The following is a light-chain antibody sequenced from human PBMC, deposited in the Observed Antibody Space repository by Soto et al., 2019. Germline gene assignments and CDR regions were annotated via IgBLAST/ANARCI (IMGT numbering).Light chain of an antibody. Sequence: DIQMTQSPSSLSASVGDRVTITCRASESISRHLNWYQQKPGKAPNLLIYAASTLQNGVPSRFSGSGSGTAFTLTISSPQPEDFATYYCHQGYSTLSTSFGQGTRLEIK. V-gene: IGKV1-39*01. J-gene: IGKJ5*01. CDR1: ESISRH. CDR2: AAS. CDR3: HQGYSTLSTS.